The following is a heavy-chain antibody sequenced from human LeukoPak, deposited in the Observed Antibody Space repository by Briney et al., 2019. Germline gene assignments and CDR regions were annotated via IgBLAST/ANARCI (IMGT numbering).Heavy chain of an antibody. CDR2: IYYSGST. Sequence: SETLSLTCTVSGGSISSYYWSWIRQPPGKGLEWIGYIYYSGSTNYNPSLKSRVTKSVDTSKNRFSLKLSSVAAADTAVYYCASHFDIVVVPAATRNYYYYMDVWGKGTTVTVSS. CDR1: GGSISSYY. CDR3: ASHFDIVVVPAATRNYYYYMDV. J-gene: IGHJ6*03. V-gene: IGHV4-59*12. D-gene: IGHD2-2*01.